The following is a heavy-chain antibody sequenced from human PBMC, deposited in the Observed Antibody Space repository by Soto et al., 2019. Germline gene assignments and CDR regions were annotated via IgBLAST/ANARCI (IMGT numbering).Heavy chain of an antibody. CDR1: GGSISSSSYY. Sequence: SETLSLTCTVSGGSISSSSYYWGWIRQPPGKGLEWIGSIYYSGSTYYNPSLKSRVTISVDTSKNQFSLKLSSVTAADTAVYYCARHGLNWFDPWGQGTQVTVS. CDR3: ARHGLNWFDP. CDR2: IYYSGST. V-gene: IGHV4-39*01. J-gene: IGHJ5*02.